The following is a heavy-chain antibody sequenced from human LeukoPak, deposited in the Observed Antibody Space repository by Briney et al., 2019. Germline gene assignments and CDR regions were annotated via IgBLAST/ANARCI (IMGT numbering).Heavy chain of an antibody. J-gene: IGHJ5*02. CDR2: IIPNSGGT. Sequence: GASVKVSCKASGYTFTDYYMHWVRQAPGQGLEWMGWIIPNSGGTNYAQKFQGRVTMTRDTSISTAYMELSSLRFDDTAVYYCARDNVGSYYGAWGQGTLVTVSS. CDR1: GYTFTDYY. CDR3: ARDNVGSYYGA. D-gene: IGHD1-26*01. V-gene: IGHV1-2*02.